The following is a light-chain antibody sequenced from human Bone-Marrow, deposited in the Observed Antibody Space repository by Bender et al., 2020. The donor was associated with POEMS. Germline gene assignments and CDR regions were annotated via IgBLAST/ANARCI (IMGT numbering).Light chain of an antibody. CDR3: SAWDDSLSGWV. CDR1: SSNIGNHV. CDR2: YDD. Sequence: QSVVTQPPSLSEAPRQRVTISCSGSSSNIGNHVVNWYQQLPGEAPKLLIYYDDLLTPGASDRFSASKSGTSASLAISERQSEDEALYYCSAWDDSLSGWVFGGGTKLTVL. J-gene: IGLJ3*02. V-gene: IGLV1-36*01.